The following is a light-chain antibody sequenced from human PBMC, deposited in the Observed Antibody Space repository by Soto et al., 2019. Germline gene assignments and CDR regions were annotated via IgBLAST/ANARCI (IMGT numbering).Light chain of an antibody. V-gene: IGKV1-39*01. CDR1: QSIANY. Sequence: DIQMTQSPSSLSTSVGDRVTITCRASQSIANYLNWYQQKPGRVPKLLIYAASRLQSGVPSRFSGSGSGKDFTLTISSLQPEDFATYSCQQSYITPWTFGQGTKVEIK. CDR3: QQSYITPWT. J-gene: IGKJ1*01. CDR2: AAS.